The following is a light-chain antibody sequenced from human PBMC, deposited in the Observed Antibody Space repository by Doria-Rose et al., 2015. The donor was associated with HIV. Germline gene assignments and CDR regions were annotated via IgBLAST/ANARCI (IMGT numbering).Light chain of an antibody. J-gene: IGKJ4*01. Sequence: TQSPSSLSASVGDRVTITCRASQSTGSFLNWYQQKPGKAPKLLIYAASSLRNGVPSRFSGSGSGTDFTLTISSLQPEDFATYFCQQSYSTPLTFGGGTKVEIK. CDR2: AAS. CDR1: QSTGSF. CDR3: QQSYSTPLT. V-gene: IGKV1-39*01.